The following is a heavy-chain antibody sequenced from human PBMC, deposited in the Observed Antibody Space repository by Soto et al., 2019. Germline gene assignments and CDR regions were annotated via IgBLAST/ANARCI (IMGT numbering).Heavy chain of an antibody. CDR3: AKNPGERGGYYYYMDV. D-gene: IGHD1-1*01. V-gene: IGHV3-23*01. J-gene: IGHJ6*03. Sequence: GGSLRLSCAASGFTFSSYAMSWVRQAPGKGLEWVSAISGSGGSTYYADSVKGRFTISRENSKNTLYLQMNSLRAEDTAVYYCAKNPGERGGYYYYMDVWGKGTTVTVSS. CDR2: ISGSGGST. CDR1: GFTFSSYA.